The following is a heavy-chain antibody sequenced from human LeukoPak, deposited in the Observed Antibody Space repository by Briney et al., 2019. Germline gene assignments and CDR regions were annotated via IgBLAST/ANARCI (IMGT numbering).Heavy chain of an antibody. D-gene: IGHD6-13*01. CDR3: ARGTPQQLWYYYYMDV. J-gene: IGHJ6*03. CDR2: MNPNSGNT. Sequence: GASVKVSRKASGYTFTGYYMHWVRQAPGQGLEWMGWMNPNSGNTGYAQKFQGRVTITRNTSISTAYMELSSLRSEDTAVYYCARGTPQQLWYYYYMDVWGKGTTVTVSS. V-gene: IGHV1-8*03. CDR1: GYTFTGYY.